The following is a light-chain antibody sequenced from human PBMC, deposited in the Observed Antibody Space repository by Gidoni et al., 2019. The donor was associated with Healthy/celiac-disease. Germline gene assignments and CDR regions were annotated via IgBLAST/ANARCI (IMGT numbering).Light chain of an antibody. CDR3: QTWGTGIPV. V-gene: IGLV4-69*01. CDR2: LNSDGSH. J-gene: IGLJ3*02. Sequence: QLVLTHSPSASASLGASVKLTCTLSSGHSSYAIAWHQQQPEKGPRYLMKLNSDGSHSQGDGIPDRFSGSSSGAERYLTISSLQSEDEADYYCQTWGTGIPVFGGGTKLTVL. CDR1: SGHSSYA.